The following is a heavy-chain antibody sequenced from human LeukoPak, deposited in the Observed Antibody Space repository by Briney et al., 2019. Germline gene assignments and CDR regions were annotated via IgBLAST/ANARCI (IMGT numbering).Heavy chain of an antibody. CDR2: INSDGSTT. J-gene: IGHJ4*02. CDR3: ARGGYGAHMG. D-gene: IGHD5-18*01. CDR1: GFTFSSFW. Sequence: GGSLRLSCAASGFTFSSFWMHWVRQPPGKGLVWVSGINSDGSTTGYADSVKGRLTISRDNAKSTVHLQMNSLRAEDTAVYYCARGGYGAHMGWGQGTLVTVSS. V-gene: IGHV3-74*01.